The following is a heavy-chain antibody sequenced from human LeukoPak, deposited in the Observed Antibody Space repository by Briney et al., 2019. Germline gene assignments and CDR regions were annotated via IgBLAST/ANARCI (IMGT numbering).Heavy chain of an antibody. D-gene: IGHD6-13*01. CDR2: INPNTGGT. CDR1: GYTFTAYY. Sequence: ASVTVSCKASGYTFTAYYMHWVRQAPGQGLEWMGWINPNTGGTNYAEKFQGRVTMTRDTSISTAYMELSRLRSDDTAVYYCTRCPTYSSSWYLTFDNWGRGTLVTVSS. J-gene: IGHJ4*02. V-gene: IGHV1-2*02. CDR3: TRCPTYSSSWYLTFDN.